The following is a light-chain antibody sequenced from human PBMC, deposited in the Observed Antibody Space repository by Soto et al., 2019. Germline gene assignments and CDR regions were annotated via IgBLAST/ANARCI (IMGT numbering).Light chain of an antibody. V-gene: IGKV3-11*01. Sequence: EIVLTQSPATLSLSPGERATLSCRASQSVSSYLAWYQQKPDQAPRLLIYDASNRATGIPARFSGSGSGTDFTLTISSLEPEDFAVYYCQQRSNWPPGFTFGGGTKVEIK. CDR2: DAS. CDR3: QQRSNWPPGFT. CDR1: QSVSSY. J-gene: IGKJ4*01.